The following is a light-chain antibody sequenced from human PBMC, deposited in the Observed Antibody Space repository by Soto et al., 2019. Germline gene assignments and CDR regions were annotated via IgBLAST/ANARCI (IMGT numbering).Light chain of an antibody. CDR1: SSDVGDLNY. V-gene: IGLV2-14*03. Sequence: QSALTQPASVSGSPGRSVTISCTGTSSDVGDLNYVSWYQHLPGRAPKLIIYDVTNRPSGISYRFSASKSGRTASLTISGLQAEDEADYYCSSYSSSTTHVVFGGGTQLTVL. J-gene: IGLJ2*01. CDR3: SSYSSSTTHVV. CDR2: DVT.